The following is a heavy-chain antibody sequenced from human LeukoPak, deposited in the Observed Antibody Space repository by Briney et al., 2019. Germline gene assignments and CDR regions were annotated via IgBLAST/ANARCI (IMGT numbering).Heavy chain of an antibody. J-gene: IGHJ4*02. Sequence: TLSLTCAVSGGSFSVSYWSWIRQHPGKGLEWIGYIYYSGSTSYNPSLKSRVTISVDTSKNQFSLKLSSVTAADTAVYYCARAYDSSGYYLDYWGQGTLVTVTS. CDR2: IYYSGST. CDR3: ARAYDSSGYYLDY. V-gene: IGHV4-31*11. CDR1: GGSFSVSY. D-gene: IGHD3-22*01.